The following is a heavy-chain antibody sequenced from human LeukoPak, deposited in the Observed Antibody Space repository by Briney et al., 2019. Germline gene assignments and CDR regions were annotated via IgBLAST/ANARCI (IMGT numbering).Heavy chain of an antibody. Sequence: SGPALVKPTQTITLTCTFSGFSLSTSGMCVSWIRQPPGKALEWLARIDWDDDKYYSTSLKTRLTISKDTSKNQVVLIMTNMDPVDTATYYCARSFHSSGWEFDYWGQGTLVTVSS. CDR2: IDWDDDK. V-gene: IGHV2-70*11. D-gene: IGHD6-19*01. J-gene: IGHJ4*02. CDR3: ARSFHSSGWEFDY. CDR1: GFSLSTSGMC.